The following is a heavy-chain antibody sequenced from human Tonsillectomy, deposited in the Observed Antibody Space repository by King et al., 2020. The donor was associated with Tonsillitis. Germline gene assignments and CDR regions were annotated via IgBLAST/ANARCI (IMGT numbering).Heavy chain of an antibody. D-gene: IGHD3-3*01. V-gene: IGHV3-23*04. CDR3: AKDAYYDVWSGSVLHYYYYMDV. J-gene: IGHJ6*03. Sequence: VQLVESGGGLVQPGGSLRLSCAASGFTFSSYAMSWVRQAPGKGLEWVSAISGSGGSTYYADSVKGRFTISRDNSKNTLYLQMNSLRAEDTAVYYCAKDAYYDVWSGSVLHYYYYMDVWGKGTTVTVSS. CDR2: ISGSGGST. CDR1: GFTFSSYA.